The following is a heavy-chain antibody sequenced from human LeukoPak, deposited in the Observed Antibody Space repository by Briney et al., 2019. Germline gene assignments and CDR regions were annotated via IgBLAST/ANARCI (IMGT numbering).Heavy chain of an antibody. Sequence: SETLPLTCTVSGGSISSSSYYWGWIRQPPGKGREWIGSIYYSRITYYNPSLQSRVTISVDTSKNQFSLKLSSVTAAATAVYYCARATYCGGDCYPTIYYFDYWGQGTLVTVSS. CDR2: IYYSRIT. CDR1: GGSISSSSYY. D-gene: IGHD2-21*02. J-gene: IGHJ4*02. V-gene: IGHV4-39*07. CDR3: ARATYCGGDCYPTIYYFDY.